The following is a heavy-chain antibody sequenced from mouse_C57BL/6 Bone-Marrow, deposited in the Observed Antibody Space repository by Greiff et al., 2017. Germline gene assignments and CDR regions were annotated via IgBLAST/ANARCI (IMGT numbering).Heavy chain of an antibody. CDR3: ARHAIYYDYDGYYWAMDY. CDR1: GFTFSSYG. CDR2: ISSGGSYT. V-gene: IGHV5-6*01. Sequence: EVHLVESGGDLVKPGGSLKLSCAASGFTFSSYGMSWVRQTPDKRLEWVATISSGGSYTYYPDSVKGRFTISRDNAKNTLYLQMSSLKSEDTAMYYCARHAIYYDYDGYYWAMDYWGQGTSVTVSS. J-gene: IGHJ4*01. D-gene: IGHD2-4*01.